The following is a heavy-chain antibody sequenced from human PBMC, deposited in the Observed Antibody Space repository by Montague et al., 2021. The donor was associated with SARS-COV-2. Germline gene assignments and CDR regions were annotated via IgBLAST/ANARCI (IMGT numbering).Heavy chain of an antibody. CDR1: GGSISSYY. V-gene: IGHV4-59*08. Sequence: SETLSLTCTVSGGSISSYYGSWIRQPPGKGLEWIGCFYFSGSTNYNPSLKSRVTISVDTSKNQFSLKLSSVTAADTAVYYCARHGRFSVIVNTPRGAFDIWGQGTMVTVSS. CDR3: ARHGRFSVIVNTPRGAFDI. J-gene: IGHJ3*02. CDR2: FYFSGST. D-gene: IGHD3-22*01.